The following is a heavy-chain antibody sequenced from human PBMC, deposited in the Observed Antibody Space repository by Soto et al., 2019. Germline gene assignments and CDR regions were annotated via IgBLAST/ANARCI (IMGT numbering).Heavy chain of an antibody. CDR1: GFTFSSYA. CDR2: ISYDGSNK. CDR3: AGGRVEMATNTDY. J-gene: IGHJ4*02. Sequence: GGSLRLSCAASGFTFSSYAMHWVRQAPGKGLEWVAVISYDGSNKYYADSVKGRFTISRDNSKNTLYLQMNSLRAEDTAVYYCAGGRVEMATNTDYWGQGTLVTVSS. V-gene: IGHV3-30-3*01. D-gene: IGHD5-12*01.